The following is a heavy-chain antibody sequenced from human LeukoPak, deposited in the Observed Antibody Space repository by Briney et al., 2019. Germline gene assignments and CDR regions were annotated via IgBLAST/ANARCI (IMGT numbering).Heavy chain of an antibody. CDR3: ARVYYDILTGYSDY. D-gene: IGHD3-9*01. J-gene: IGHJ4*02. CDR1: GFTLRSSA. V-gene: IGHV3-23*01. CDR2: NSGRGGNT. Sequence: GGSLRLSCTACGFTLRSSAMLWAPQAPGEGLEWVSDNSGRGGNTYYADSVKGRFTISRDNSKNTLYLQVNTLRAEDRAIYYCARVYYDILTGYSDYWGQGTLVTVSS.